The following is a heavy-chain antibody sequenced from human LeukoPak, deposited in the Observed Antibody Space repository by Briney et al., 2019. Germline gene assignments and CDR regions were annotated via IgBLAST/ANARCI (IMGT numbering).Heavy chain of an antibody. CDR1: GFTLSSYA. D-gene: IGHD6-19*01. J-gene: IGHJ4*02. CDR2: ISGSGGST. Sequence: PGGSLRLSCAASGFTLSSYAMRWVRQAPGKGQEWISAISGSGGSTYYVDSVKGRFTISRDNSKNTLYLQMNSLRVEDTAVYYCAKLPVAGLYFDYWGQGTLVTVSS. V-gene: IGHV3-23*01. CDR3: AKLPVAGLYFDY.